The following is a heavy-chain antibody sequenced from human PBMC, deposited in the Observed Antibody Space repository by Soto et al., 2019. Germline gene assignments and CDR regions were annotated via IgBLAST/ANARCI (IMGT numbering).Heavy chain of an antibody. CDR2: INPNSGVT. J-gene: IGHJ4*02. V-gene: IGHV1-2*02. CDR1: GYTFGGPF. CDR3: ARGGIGSGWYRGNY. Sequence: ASVKVSCNASGYTFGGPFLNWVGQSLGHGLEWMGWINPNSGVTYSAQKFQGRVTMTRDTSISTAYMELSRLRSDDTAVYYCARGGIGSGWYRGNYWGQGTLVTVYS. D-gene: IGHD6-19*01.